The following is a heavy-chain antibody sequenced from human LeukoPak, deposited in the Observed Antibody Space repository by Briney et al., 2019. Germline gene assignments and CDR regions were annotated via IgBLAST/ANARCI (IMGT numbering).Heavy chain of an antibody. J-gene: IGHJ6*02. CDR1: GFTFSSYD. CDR2: ISSSSGTI. V-gene: IGHV3-48*03. Sequence: GGSLRLSCAASGFTFSSYDMNWVRQAPGKGLEWVSYISSSSGTIYYADSVKGRFIISRNNAKKSLYLQVNRLRVEDTAVYYCARDGYNYYGMDVWGQGTTVTVSS. CDR3: ARDGYNYYGMDV.